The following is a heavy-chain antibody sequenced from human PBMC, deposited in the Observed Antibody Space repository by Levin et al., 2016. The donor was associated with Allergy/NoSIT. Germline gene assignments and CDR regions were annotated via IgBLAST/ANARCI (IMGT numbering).Heavy chain of an antibody. CDR2: ISWNSGSI. V-gene: IGHV3-9*01. CDR3: AKGAWEGSYHDAFDI. J-gene: IGHJ3*02. CDR1: GFTFDDYA. D-gene: IGHD1-26*01. Sequence: SLKISCAASGFTFDDYAMHWVRQAPGKGLEWVSGISWNSGSIGYADSVKGRFTISRDNAKNSLYLQMNSLRAEDTALYYCAKGAWEGSYHDAFDIWGQGTMVTVSS.